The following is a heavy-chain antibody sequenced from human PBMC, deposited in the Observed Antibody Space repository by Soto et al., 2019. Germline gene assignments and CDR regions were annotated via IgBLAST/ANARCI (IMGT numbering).Heavy chain of an antibody. Sequence: GGSLRLSCAASGVSFSTSWMTWVRQAPGKGLEWVAKIMPDGGEKYYVDSVKGRFTISRDNAKNSLFLQMNSLRGDDTAVYYCARDGGTLGFDYWGKGTLVTVSS. CDR3: ARDGGTLGFDY. CDR1: GVSFSTSW. V-gene: IGHV3-7*01. J-gene: IGHJ4*02. CDR2: IMPDGGEK. D-gene: IGHD3-3*01.